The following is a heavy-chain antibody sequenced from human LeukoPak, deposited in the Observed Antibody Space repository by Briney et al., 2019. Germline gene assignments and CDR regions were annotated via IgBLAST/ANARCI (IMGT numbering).Heavy chain of an antibody. Sequence: ASVKVSCKASGYTFTSYGTSWVRQAPGQGLEWMGWISAYNGNTNYAQKLQGRVTMTTDTSTSTAYMELRSLRSDDTAVYYCARGYYDFWSGYYTLYWFDPWGQGTLVTVSS. D-gene: IGHD3-3*01. CDR3: ARGYYDFWSGYYTLYWFDP. V-gene: IGHV1-18*01. J-gene: IGHJ5*02. CDR2: ISAYNGNT. CDR1: GYTFTSYG.